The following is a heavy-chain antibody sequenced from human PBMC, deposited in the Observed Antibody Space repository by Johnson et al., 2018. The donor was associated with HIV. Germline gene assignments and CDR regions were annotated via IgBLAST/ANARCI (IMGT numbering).Heavy chain of an antibody. V-gene: IGHV3-23*04. CDR2: ISGSGGST. J-gene: IGHJ3*02. CDR3: AKANTYCGGDCYQADAFDI. Sequence: VLLVESGGGVVRPGGSLRLSCAASGFTFSSYAMSWVRQAPGKGLEWVSAISGSGGSTYYADSVKGRFTISRDNSKNTLYLQMNSLRAEDTAVYYCAKANTYCGGDCYQADAFDIWGQGTMVTVSS. CDR1: GFTFSSYA. D-gene: IGHD2-21*01.